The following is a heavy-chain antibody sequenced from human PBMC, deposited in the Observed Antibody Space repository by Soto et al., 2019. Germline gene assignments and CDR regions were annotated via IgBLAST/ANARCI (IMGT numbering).Heavy chain of an antibody. CDR3: ARDLSGYIVAGEDY. V-gene: IGHV1-18*01. Sequence: QVQLVQSGAEVKKPGASVKVSGKASGYTFTSYGISWVRQAPGQGLGGMGWISPNKGNTNYAQKLQGRVTMTTDTSTSTAYMELRSLRSDDTAVYYCARDLSGYIVAGEDYWGQGTLVTVSS. CDR1: GYTFTSYG. CDR2: ISPNKGNT. D-gene: IGHD5-12*01. J-gene: IGHJ4*02.